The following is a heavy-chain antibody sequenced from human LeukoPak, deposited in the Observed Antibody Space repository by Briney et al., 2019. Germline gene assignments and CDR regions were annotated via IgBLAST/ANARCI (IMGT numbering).Heavy chain of an antibody. Sequence: ASVKVSCKASGYPFTSYYMHWVRQAPGQGLEWMGIVNPSGGSTGYAQKFQGRVTMTRDTSTSTVYMELSSLRSEDTAVYYCARDPGCWTNYFDYWGQGTLVTVSS. CDR3: ARDPGCWTNYFDY. CDR1: GYPFTSYY. V-gene: IGHV1-46*01. D-gene: IGHD3/OR15-3a*01. J-gene: IGHJ4*02. CDR2: VNPSGGST.